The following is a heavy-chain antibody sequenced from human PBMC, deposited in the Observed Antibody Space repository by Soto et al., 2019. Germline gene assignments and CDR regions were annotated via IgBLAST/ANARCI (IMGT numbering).Heavy chain of an antibody. V-gene: IGHV1-18*01. J-gene: IGHJ6*02. CDR3: ARDREGIAARQHYYYGMDV. CDR2: ISAYNGNT. D-gene: IGHD6-6*01. CDR1: GYTFTSYG. Sequence: QVQLVQSGAEVKKPGASVKVSCKASGYTFTSYGISWVRQAPGQGLEWMGWISAYNGNTNYAQKLQGRVTMTTDTSTRIAYMELRSLRSDDTAVYYCARDREGIAARQHYYYGMDVWGQGTTVTVSS.